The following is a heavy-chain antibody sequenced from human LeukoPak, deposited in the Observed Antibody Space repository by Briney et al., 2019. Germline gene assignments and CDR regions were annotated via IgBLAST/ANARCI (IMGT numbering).Heavy chain of an antibody. CDR2: IYHSGST. D-gene: IGHD2-2*01. CDR3: ARIMGRGYCISTSCRGDWFDP. CDR1: GGSISSNTW. V-gene: IGHV4-4*02. J-gene: IGHJ5*02. Sequence: SGTLSLTCAVSGGSISSNTWWSWVHQPPGKGLEWIGEIYHSGSTNYNPSLKSRVTISVDKSKNQFSLKLSSVTAADTAVYYCARIMGRGYCISTSCRGDWFDPWGQGTLVTVSS.